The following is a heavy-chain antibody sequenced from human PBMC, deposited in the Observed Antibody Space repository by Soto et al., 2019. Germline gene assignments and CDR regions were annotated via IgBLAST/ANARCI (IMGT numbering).Heavy chain of an antibody. CDR2: IIPIFGTA. D-gene: IGHD3-22*01. CDR1: GGTFSSYA. J-gene: IGHJ4*02. V-gene: IGHV1-69*12. Sequence: QVQLVQSGAEVKKPGSSVKVSCKASGGTFSSYAISWVRQAPGQGLEWMGGIIPIFGTANYAQKFQGRVTXXAXXSTSPAYMELSSLRSEDTAVYYCARDGYYYDSSGYYYYFDYWGPGPLVTVSS. CDR3: ARDGYYYDSSGYYYYFDY.